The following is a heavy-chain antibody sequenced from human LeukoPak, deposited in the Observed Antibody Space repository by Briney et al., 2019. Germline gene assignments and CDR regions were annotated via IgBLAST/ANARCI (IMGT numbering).Heavy chain of an antibody. CDR3: AKSFRHCSGGSCYSGGYGMDV. CDR2: ISGSGGST. V-gene: IGHV3-23*01. D-gene: IGHD2-15*01. CDR1: GFTFSSYA. J-gene: IGHJ6*02. Sequence: GGSLRLSCAASGFTFSSYAMSWVRQAPGKGLEWVSAISGSGGSTYYADSVKGRFTISRDNSKNTLYLQMNSLRAEDTAVYYCAKSFRHCSGGSCYSGGYGMDVWGQGTTVTVSS.